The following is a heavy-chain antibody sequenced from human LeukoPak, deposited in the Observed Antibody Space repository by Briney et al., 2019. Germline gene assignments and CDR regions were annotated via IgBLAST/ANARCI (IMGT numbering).Heavy chain of an antibody. CDR2: TNQNGGTT. Sequence: GGSLRLSCAASGFTFTNFWMTWARQAPGKGLEHVSLTNQNGGTTYYADSVKGRFTISRDNSKNTLYLQMSSLRAEDTAVYYCVKDWSGTYPFDYWGQGTLVTVSS. CDR1: GFTFTNFW. CDR3: VKDWSGTYPFDY. V-gene: IGHV3-64D*06. D-gene: IGHD1-26*01. J-gene: IGHJ4*02.